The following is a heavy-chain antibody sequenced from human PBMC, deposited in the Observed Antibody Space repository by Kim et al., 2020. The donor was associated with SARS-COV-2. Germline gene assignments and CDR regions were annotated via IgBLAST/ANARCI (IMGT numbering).Heavy chain of an antibody. J-gene: IGHJ5*02. CDR2: IYYSGST. V-gene: IGHV4-39*01. CDR3: ARKVVPAPNARAYTWFDT. Sequence: SETLSLTCTVSGGSISSSSYYWGWIRPPPGQGREWIGSIYYSGSTYYNPSLKSRVTISVDTSKNQFSLKLSSVTAADTAVYYCARKVVPAPNARAYTWFDTWGQGTLVTVSS. CDR1: GGSISSSSYY. D-gene: IGHD2-2*01.